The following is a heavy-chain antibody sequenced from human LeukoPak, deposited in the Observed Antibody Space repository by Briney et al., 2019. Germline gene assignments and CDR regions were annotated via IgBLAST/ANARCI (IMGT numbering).Heavy chain of an antibody. Sequence: PGGSLRLSCAASGFTFSTYWMHWVRQAPGKGLEWVSYISSGSSTIYYADSVKGRFTISRDNAKNSLYLQMNSLRDEDTAVYYCARESPLDYWGQGTLVTVSS. CDR2: ISSGSSTI. J-gene: IGHJ4*02. CDR3: ARESPLDY. D-gene: IGHD1-14*01. V-gene: IGHV3-48*02. CDR1: GFTFSTYW.